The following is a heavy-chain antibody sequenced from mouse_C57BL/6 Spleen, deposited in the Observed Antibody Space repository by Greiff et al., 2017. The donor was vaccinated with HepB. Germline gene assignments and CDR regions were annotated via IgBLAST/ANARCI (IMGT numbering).Heavy chain of an antibody. V-gene: IGHV1-22*01. CDR2: INPNNGGT. Sequence: EVQLQQSGPELVKPGASVKMSCKASGYTFTDYNMNWVKQSHGKSLEWIGYINPNNGGTSYNQKFKGKATLTVNKSSSTAYMELRSLTSEDSAVYGCAGVTAHARGAMDYWGQGTSVTVSS. CDR3: AGVTAHARGAMDY. D-gene: IGHD3-2*02. CDR1: GYTFTDYN. J-gene: IGHJ4*01.